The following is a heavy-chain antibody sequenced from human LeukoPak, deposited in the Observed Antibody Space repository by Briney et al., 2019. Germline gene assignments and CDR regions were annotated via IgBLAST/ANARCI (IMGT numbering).Heavy chain of an antibody. CDR1: GFTFSSYA. V-gene: IGHV3-64D*09. D-gene: IGHD3-10*01. CDR2: ISSNGGST. Sequence: PGGSLSLSCSASGFTFSSYAMHWVRQAPGKGLEYVSAISSNGGSTYYADSVKGRFTISRDNSKNTLYLQMSSLRAEDTAVYYCVKDDYYYGSGSYYFDYWGQGTLVTVSS. CDR3: VKDDYYYGSGSYYFDY. J-gene: IGHJ4*02.